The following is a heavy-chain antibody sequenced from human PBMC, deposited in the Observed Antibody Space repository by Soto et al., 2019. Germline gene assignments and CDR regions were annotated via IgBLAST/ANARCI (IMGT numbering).Heavy chain of an antibody. CDR2: ISASGTIT. D-gene: IGHD3-16*01. CDR1: GFTFSDYV. Sequence: EVQLLESGGGLVQPGGSLRLSCVASGFTFSDYVMTWVRQAPGKGPEWVSTISASGTITHYADSVEGRFTISRDNSKNTMFLRLSSLRVEDTALYYCAKLPGLGDLAGTEYWGQGALVTVSP. J-gene: IGHJ4*02. V-gene: IGHV3-23*01. CDR3: AKLPGLGDLAGTEY.